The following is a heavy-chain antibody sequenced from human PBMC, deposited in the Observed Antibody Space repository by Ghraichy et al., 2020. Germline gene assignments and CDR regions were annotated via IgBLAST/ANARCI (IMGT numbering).Heavy chain of an antibody. J-gene: IGHJ6*02. CDR1: GFPFRGYW. V-gene: IGHV3-7*01. CDR3: AKNIVVAGKILYYYYGMDV. CDR2: IKQDGTEE. Sequence: GGSLRLSCAASGFPFRGYWMTWVRQAPGKGLEWVASIKQDGTEEKYLDSVKGRFTISGDNPKNSLYLQMNSLRAEDTAVYYCAKNIVVAGKILYYYYGMDVWGQGTTVTVSS. D-gene: IGHD6-19*01.